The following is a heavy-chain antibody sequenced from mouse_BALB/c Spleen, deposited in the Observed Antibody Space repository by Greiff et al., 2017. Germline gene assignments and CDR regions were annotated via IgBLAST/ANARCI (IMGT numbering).Heavy chain of an antibody. D-gene: IGHD1-1*01. CDR3: ARSYYYGSSPTGTGDY. CDR1: GYSFTSYY. V-gene: IGHV1S135*01. CDR2: IDPFNGGT. J-gene: IGHJ2*01. Sequence: EVQLQQSGPELMKPGASVKISCKASGYSFTSYYMHWVKQSHGKSLEWIGYIDPFNGGTSYNQKFKGKATLTVDKSSSTAYMHRSSLTSEDSAVYYGARSYYYGSSPTGTGDYWGQGTTVTVSS.